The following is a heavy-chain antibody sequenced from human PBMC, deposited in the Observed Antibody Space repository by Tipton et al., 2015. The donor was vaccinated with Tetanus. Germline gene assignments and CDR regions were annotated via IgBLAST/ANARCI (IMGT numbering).Heavy chain of an antibody. CDR3: ARDRGNYIYYGMDV. CDR1: GYTFVGQY. Sequence: QLVQSGAEVKRPGASVKVSCKASGYTFVGQYLYWVRQAPGQGLEWMGWIDPNSGHTNYAQKFQGRVTMTRGTSISTAYMELSSLRSDDTAVYYCARDRGNYIYYGMDVWGPGTTVTVS. CDR2: IDPNSGHT. V-gene: IGHV1-2*02. J-gene: IGHJ6*02. D-gene: IGHD3-22*01.